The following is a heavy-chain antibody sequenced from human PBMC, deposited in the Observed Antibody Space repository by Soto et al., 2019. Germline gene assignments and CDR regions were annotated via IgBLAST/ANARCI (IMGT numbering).Heavy chain of an antibody. CDR3: ARVGAVAVPATRFDY. V-gene: IGHV1-3*01. D-gene: IGHD2-2*01. CDR2: INAGNGNT. Sequence: ASVKFSSKASGYTFTSYAMHWVRQAPGQRLEWMGWINAGNGNTKYSQKFQGRVTITRDTSASTAYMELSSLRSEDTAGYYCARVGAVAVPATRFDYRGQGTLVTVSS. CDR1: GYTFTSYA. J-gene: IGHJ4*02.